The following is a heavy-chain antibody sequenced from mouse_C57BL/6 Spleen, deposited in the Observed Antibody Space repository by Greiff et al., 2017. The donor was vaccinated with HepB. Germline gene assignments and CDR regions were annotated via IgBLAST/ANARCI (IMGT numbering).Heavy chain of an antibody. D-gene: IGHD3-2*02. CDR3: ARRTQDSSGYVLAY. CDR2: INPSTGGT. Sequence: VQLKESGPELVKPGASVKISCKASGYSFTGYYMNWVKQSPEKSLEWIGEINPSTGGTTYNQKFKGKATLTVNKSSSTAYMELRSLTSEDSAVYYCARRTQDSSGYVLAYWGQGTLVTVSA. V-gene: IGHV1-42*01. J-gene: IGHJ3*01. CDR1: GYSFTGYY.